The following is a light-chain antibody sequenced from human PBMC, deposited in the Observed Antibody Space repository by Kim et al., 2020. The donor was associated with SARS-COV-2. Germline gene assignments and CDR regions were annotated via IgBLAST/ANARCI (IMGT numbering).Light chain of an antibody. CDR2: HDS. Sequence: SYELTQPPSVSVSPGQTASITCSGDKLGDKYACWYQQKPGQSPVLVIYHDSDRPSGIPERFSGSNSGNTATLTISGTQAMDEADYYCQAWDSSTCVFGG. V-gene: IGLV3-1*01. CDR3: QAWDSSTCV. J-gene: IGLJ3*02. CDR1: KLGDKY.